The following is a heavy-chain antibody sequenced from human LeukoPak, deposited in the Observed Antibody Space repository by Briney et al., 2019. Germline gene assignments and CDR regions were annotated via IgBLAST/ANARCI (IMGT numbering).Heavy chain of an antibody. V-gene: IGHV4-59*01. D-gene: IGHD3-16*01. CDR3: ATSGRGLSDAFDI. J-gene: IGHJ3*02. CDR2: TYYSGST. CDR1: GGTISSYC. Sequence: ASETLSFTCTVSGGTISSYCWSWVAQPPGQELEWIGNTYYSGSTNYNTPLSSRTTISVDSSKTPFSLQLSPVSAADTAVYYCATSGRGLSDAFDIWGQGTMVTVSS.